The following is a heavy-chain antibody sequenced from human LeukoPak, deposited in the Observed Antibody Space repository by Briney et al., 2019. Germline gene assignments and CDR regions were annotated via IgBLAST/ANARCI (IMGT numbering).Heavy chain of an antibody. D-gene: IGHD2/OR15-2a*01. J-gene: IGHJ1*01. CDR3: AQKAPFSPAYSQQ. CDR1: GGSITSYF. CDR2: IYHSGTT. Sequence: SETLSLTCTVSGGSITSYFWTWIRKPPGKGLEWIGYIYHSGTTNYNPSLKSRVSISADTSKNQFSLKLTSVTAADTAMYYCAQKAPFSPAYSQQWGQGTLVTVSP. V-gene: IGHV4-59*01.